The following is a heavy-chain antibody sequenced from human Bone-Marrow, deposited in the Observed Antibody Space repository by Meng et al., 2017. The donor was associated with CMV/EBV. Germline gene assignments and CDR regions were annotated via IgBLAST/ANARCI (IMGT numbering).Heavy chain of an antibody. D-gene: IGHD1-1*01. CDR3: ARGSTGITPY. Sequence: SETLSLTCAVYGGSFSGYYWSWIRQPPGKGLEWIGEINHSGSTNYNPSLKSRVTISVDTSKNQFPLNLSSVTAADTAVYYCARGSTGITPYWGQGTLVTVSS. CDR2: INHSGST. J-gene: IGHJ4*02. V-gene: IGHV4-34*01. CDR1: GGSFSGYY.